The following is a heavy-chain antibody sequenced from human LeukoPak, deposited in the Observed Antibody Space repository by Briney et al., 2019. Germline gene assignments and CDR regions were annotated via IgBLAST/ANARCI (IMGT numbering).Heavy chain of an antibody. CDR2: IYYSGST. Sequence: PSEALSLTCTVSGGSISSSSYYWGWIRQPPGTGLEWIGSIYYSGSTYYNPSLESRVTISVDTSKNQFSLKLSSVTAADTAVYYCARGLSGSSWYKYSGYYFDYWGQGTLVTVSS. J-gene: IGHJ4*02. CDR1: GGSISSSSYY. V-gene: IGHV4-39*07. D-gene: IGHD6-13*01. CDR3: ARGLSGSSWYKYSGYYFDY.